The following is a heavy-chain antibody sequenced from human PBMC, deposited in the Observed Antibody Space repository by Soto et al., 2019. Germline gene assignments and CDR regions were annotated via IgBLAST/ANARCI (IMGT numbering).Heavy chain of an antibody. D-gene: IGHD6-6*01. CDR3: ASIVAARPGDWFDP. CDR2: IYDSGST. J-gene: IGHJ5*02. V-gene: IGHV4-59*01. Sequence: LSLTCTVSGASISSYFWSWIRQPPGKGLEWIAYIYDSGSTNYNPSLKSRVTILLDTSKNQFSLKLSSVTAADTAVYYCASIVAARPGDWFDPWGQGTLVTVSS. CDR1: GASISSYF.